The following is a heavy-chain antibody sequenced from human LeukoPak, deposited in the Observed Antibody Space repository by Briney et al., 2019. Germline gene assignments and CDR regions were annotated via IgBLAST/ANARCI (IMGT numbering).Heavy chain of an antibody. V-gene: IGHV5-51*01. D-gene: IGHD5-24*01. CDR3: ARRPSGSEANYYFDL. CDR1: GYSFTSYW. CDR2: IYPGDSDT. J-gene: IGHJ2*01. Sequence: GESLKISCKGSGYSFTSYWIGWVRQMPGKGLEWMGIIYPGDSDTRYSPSFQGQVTIAADKSSTTAYLQWSSLKASDTAIYYCARRPSGSEANYYFDLWGPGTLITVSS.